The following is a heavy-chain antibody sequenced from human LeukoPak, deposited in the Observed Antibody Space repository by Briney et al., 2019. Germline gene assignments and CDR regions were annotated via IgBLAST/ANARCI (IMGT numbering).Heavy chain of an antibody. CDR3: AREGGYCSGGSCLDY. D-gene: IGHD2-15*01. J-gene: IGHJ4*02. CDR1: GYTFTGYY. Sequence: ASVKVSCKASGYTFTGYYMHWVRQAPGQGLEWMGWINPNSGGTNYAQKFLGWVTMTRDTSISTAYMELSRLRSDDTAVYYCAREGGYCSGGSCLDYWGQGTLVTVSS. CDR2: INPNSGGT. V-gene: IGHV1-2*04.